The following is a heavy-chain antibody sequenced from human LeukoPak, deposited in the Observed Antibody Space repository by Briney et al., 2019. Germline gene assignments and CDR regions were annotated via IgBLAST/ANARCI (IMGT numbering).Heavy chain of an antibody. D-gene: IGHD1/OR15-1a*01. Sequence: PSETLSLTCTVSGASISSGDYLWSWIRQPPGKGLEWIGCIHYSGSTNHNPSLDSRVTMSVDTSKNQFSLKLTSVTAADTAVYYCAKWNSDSHAFDYWGQGTLVTFSS. CDR2: IHYSGST. CDR3: AKWNSDSHAFDY. CDR1: GASISSGDYL. J-gene: IGHJ4*02. V-gene: IGHV4-61*08.